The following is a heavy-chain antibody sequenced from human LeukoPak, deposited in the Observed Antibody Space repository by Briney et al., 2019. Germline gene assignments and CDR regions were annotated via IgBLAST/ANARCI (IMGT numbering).Heavy chain of an antibody. Sequence: GGSLRLSCAASGFTFSSYWMNWVRQVPGKGLVWVSRISGGGSSTTYADSVKGRFTISRDNAKNTLYLQMNSLRAEDTAVFYCARGRVGYGMDVWGQGTTVSVSS. CDR1: GFTFSSYW. CDR2: ISGGGSST. D-gene: IGHD1-26*01. CDR3: ARGRVGYGMDV. V-gene: IGHV3-74*01. J-gene: IGHJ6*02.